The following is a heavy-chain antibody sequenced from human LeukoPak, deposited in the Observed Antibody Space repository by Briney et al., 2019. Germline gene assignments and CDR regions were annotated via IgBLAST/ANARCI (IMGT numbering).Heavy chain of an antibody. Sequence: SETLSLTCAVYGGSFSGYYWSWIRQPPGKGLEWIGEINHSGSTNYNPSLKSRVTISVDTSKNQFSLKLSSVTAAATAVYYCARVPLFYDYVWGSYRYNWFDPWGQGTLVTVSS. CDR2: INHSGST. CDR3: ARVPLFYDYVWGSYRYNWFDP. J-gene: IGHJ5*02. V-gene: IGHV4-34*01. CDR1: GGSFSGYY. D-gene: IGHD3-16*02.